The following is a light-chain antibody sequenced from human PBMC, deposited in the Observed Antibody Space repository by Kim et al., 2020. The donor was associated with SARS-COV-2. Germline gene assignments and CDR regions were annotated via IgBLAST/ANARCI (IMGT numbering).Light chain of an antibody. Sequence: SSELTQPPSVSVAPGKTDRITCGGNNIGSKSVHWYQQKPGQAPVLVIYYDSDRPSGIPERFSGSNSGNTATLTISRVEAGDEADYYCQVRDSSSDHYVFG. CDR2: YDS. CDR3: QVRDSSSDHYV. V-gene: IGLV3-21*04. J-gene: IGLJ1*01. CDR1: NIGSKS.